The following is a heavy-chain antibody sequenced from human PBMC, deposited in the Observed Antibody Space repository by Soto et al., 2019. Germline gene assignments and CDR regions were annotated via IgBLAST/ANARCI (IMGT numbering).Heavy chain of an antibody. CDR3: ARVPNAYYDILTGYWKSTYFDY. V-gene: IGHV3-11*01. CDR1: GFTFSDYY. D-gene: IGHD3-9*01. J-gene: IGHJ4*02. Sequence: GSLRLSCAASGFTFSDYYMSWIRQAPGKGLEWVSYISSSGSTIYYADSVKGRFTISRDNAKNSLYLQMNSLRAEDTAVYYCARVPNAYYDILTGYWKSTYFDYWGQGTLVTVSS. CDR2: ISSSGSTI.